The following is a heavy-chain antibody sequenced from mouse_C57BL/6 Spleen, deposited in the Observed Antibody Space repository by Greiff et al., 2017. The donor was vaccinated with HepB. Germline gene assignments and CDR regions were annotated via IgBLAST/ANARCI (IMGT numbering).Heavy chain of an antibody. CDR1: GFTFSDYG. Sequence: EVKLVESGGGLVKPGGSLKLSCAASGFTFSDYGMHWVRQAPEKGLEWVAYISSGSSTIYYADTVKGRFTISRDNAKNTLFLQMTSLRSQDTAVYYCARPLTPTHYYAMDYWGQGTSVTVSS. D-gene: IGHD2-10*01. J-gene: IGHJ4*01. CDR2: ISSGSSTI. CDR3: ARPLTPTHYYAMDY. V-gene: IGHV5-17*01.